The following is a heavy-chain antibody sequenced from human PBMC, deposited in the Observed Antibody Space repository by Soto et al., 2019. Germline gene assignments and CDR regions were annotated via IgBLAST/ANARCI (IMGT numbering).Heavy chain of an antibody. Sequence: EVQLVESGGGLVQPGRSLRLSCVASGFIADDYAMHWVRQAPGKGLEWVSGISSNSATINYADSVKGRFTISRDNAKNSLFVQMNSLRPEDTAFYYCVTDMKWGGMTTIHYFDSWGQGTLVTVSS. CDR2: ISSNSATI. J-gene: IGHJ4*02. V-gene: IGHV3-9*02. D-gene: IGHD4-17*01. CDR1: GFIADDYA. CDR3: VTDMKWGGMTTIHYFDS.